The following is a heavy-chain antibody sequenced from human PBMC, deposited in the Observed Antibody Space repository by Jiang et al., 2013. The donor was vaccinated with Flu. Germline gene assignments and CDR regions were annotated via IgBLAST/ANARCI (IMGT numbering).Heavy chain of an antibody. D-gene: IGHD2-15*01. J-gene: IGHJ5*02. Sequence: GSGLVKPSGTLSLTCGVSGGSISSNNWWSWVRQPPGKGLEWIGEISHSGSTNYNPSLKSRVTMSVDKSKNQLSLKMSSVTAADTAVYYCAREREIHCSGGSCYSVWFDPGAREPWSPSPQ. CDR3: AREREIHCSGGSCYSVWFDP. CDR2: ISHSGST. V-gene: IGHV4-4*02. CDR1: GGSISSNNW.